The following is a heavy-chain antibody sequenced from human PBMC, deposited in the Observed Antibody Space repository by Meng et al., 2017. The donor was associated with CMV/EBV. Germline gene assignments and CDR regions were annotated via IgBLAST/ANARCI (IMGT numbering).Heavy chain of an antibody. J-gene: IGHJ6*02. V-gene: IGHV3-48*03. Sequence: GESLKISCAASGFTFSSYEMNWVRQAPGKGLEWVSYISSSGSTIYYADSVKGRFTISRDNAKNSLYLQMNSVRAEDTAVYYCAREGLWSSSSYYYGMDVWGQGTTVTVSS. CDR1: GFTFSSYE. CDR2: ISSSGSTI. CDR3: AREGLWSSSSYYYGMDV. D-gene: IGHD6-6*01.